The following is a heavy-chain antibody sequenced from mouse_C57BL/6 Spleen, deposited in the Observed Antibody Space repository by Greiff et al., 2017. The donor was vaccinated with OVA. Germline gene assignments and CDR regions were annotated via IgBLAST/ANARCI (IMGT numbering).Heavy chain of an antibody. CDR2: IYPGDGDT. D-gene: IGHD2-4*01. CDR1: GYAFSSSW. Sequence: VQLVESGPELVKPGASVKISCKASGYAFSSSWMNWVKQRPGKGLEWIGRIYPGDGDTNYNGKFKGKATLTADKSSSTAYMQLSSLTSEDSAVYFCARFYYDYDTFDYWGQGTTLTVSS. J-gene: IGHJ2*01. V-gene: IGHV1-82*01. CDR3: ARFYYDYDTFDY.